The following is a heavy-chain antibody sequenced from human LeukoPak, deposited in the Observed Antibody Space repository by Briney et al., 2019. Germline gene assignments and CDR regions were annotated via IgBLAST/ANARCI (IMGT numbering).Heavy chain of an antibody. V-gene: IGHV3-30*04. Sequence: PGRSLRLSCAASGFTFSSYAMHWVRQAPGKGLEWVAVISYDGSNKYYADSVKGRFTISRDNSKNTLYLQMNSLRAEDTAVYYCAKVVYSGYLAAAGTEGNFDYWGQGTLVTVSS. CDR3: AKVVYSGYLAAAGTEGNFDY. D-gene: IGHD6-13*01. CDR2: ISYDGSNK. J-gene: IGHJ4*02. CDR1: GFTFSSYA.